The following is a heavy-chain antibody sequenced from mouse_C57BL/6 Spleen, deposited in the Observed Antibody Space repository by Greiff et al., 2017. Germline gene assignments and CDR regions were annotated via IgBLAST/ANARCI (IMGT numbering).Heavy chain of an antibody. CDR3: ARVYYDYDYFDD. CDR2: ISDGGSYT. V-gene: IGHV5-4*03. J-gene: IGHJ2*01. D-gene: IGHD2-4*01. Sequence: EVKLMESGGGLVKPGGSLKLSCAASGFTFSSYAMSWVRQTPEKRLEWVATISDGGSYTYYPDNVKGRFTISRDNAKNNLYLQMSHLKSEDTAMYYCARVYYDYDYFDDWGQGTTLTVSS. CDR1: GFTFSSYA.